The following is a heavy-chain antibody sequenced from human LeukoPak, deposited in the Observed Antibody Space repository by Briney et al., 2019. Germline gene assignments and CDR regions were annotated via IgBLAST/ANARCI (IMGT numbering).Heavy chain of an antibody. Sequence: ASVKVSCKASGYTFTSYGISWVRLAPGQGLEWMGWISAYNGNTNYAQKLQGRVTMTTDTSTSTAYMELRSLRSDDTAVYYCARDLWFGESVPSDYWGQGTLVTVSS. J-gene: IGHJ4*02. V-gene: IGHV1-18*01. D-gene: IGHD3-10*01. CDR1: GYTFTSYG. CDR2: ISAYNGNT. CDR3: ARDLWFGESVPSDY.